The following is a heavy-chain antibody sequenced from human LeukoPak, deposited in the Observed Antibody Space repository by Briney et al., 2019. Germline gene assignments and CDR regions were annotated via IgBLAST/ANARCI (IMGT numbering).Heavy chain of an antibody. Sequence: PGGSLRLSCAASGFTFSSYGMHWVRQAPGKGLEWVAVIWYDGSNKYYADSVKGRFTISRDNSKNTLYLQMNSLRAEDTAVYYCAKQYYYDSSGYYDAFDIWGQGTMVTVSS. D-gene: IGHD3-22*01. V-gene: IGHV3-33*06. J-gene: IGHJ3*02. CDR1: GFTFSSYG. CDR2: IWYDGSNK. CDR3: AKQYYYDSSGYYDAFDI.